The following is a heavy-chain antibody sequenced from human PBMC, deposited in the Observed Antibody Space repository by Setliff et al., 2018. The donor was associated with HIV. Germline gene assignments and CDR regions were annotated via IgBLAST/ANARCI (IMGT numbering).Heavy chain of an antibody. V-gene: IGHV3-48*01. CDR2: ISHNAKTI. CDR1: GFPFNNYG. CDR3: ARGEVVGDGSVDY. Sequence: GSLRLSCAASGFPFNNYGMHWVRQAPGKGLEWLSYISHNAKTIYYADSVKGRFTISRDNAKNSLFLQMNSLRAEDTAVYYCARGEVVGDGSVDYWGQGTLVTVSS. J-gene: IGHJ4*02. D-gene: IGHD2-15*01.